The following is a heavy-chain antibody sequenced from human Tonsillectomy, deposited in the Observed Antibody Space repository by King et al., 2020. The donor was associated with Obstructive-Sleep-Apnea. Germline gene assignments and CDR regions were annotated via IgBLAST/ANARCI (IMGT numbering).Heavy chain of an antibody. Sequence: VQLVESGGGLVQPGGSLRLSCAASGFTVSSNYMSWVRQAPGEGLEWVSVIYSGGSTYYADSVKGRFTISRDNSKNTLYLQMNSLRAVATAVYYCARAPAPYYYDSSGNPEMDVWGQGTTVTVSS. D-gene: IGHD3-22*01. CDR2: IYSGGST. J-gene: IGHJ6*02. CDR3: ARAPAPYYYDSSGNPEMDV. CDR1: GFTVSSNY. V-gene: IGHV3-66*01.